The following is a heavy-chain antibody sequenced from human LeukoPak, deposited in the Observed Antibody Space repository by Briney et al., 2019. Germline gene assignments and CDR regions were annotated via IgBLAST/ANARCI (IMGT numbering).Heavy chain of an antibody. CDR2: IIPIFGTA. CDR3: ARGFEQQLSQEDYYGMDV. J-gene: IGHJ6*04. Sequence: SVKVSFKASGGTFSSYAISWVRQAPGQGLEWMGGIIPIFGTANYAQKFQGRVTITADESTSTAYMELSSLRSEDTAVYYCARGFEQQLSQEDYYGMDVWGKGTTVTVSS. CDR1: GGTFSSYA. D-gene: IGHD6-13*01. V-gene: IGHV1-69*01.